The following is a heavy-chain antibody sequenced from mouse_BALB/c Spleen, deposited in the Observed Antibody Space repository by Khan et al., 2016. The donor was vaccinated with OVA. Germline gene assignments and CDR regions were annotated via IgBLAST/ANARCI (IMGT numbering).Heavy chain of an antibody. CDR2: VDPASDNT. CDR3: ARSTSLCAMDY. V-gene: IGHV14-3*02. CDR1: GFYIKDTY. Sequence: EVQLQESGAELVKPGDSVKLSCTASGFYIKDTYMHWVKQRPEQGLEWIGRVDPASDNTKYEAQLQAKATITANPSSNMAYMQLSSLTSADTAVYYCARSTSLCAMDYWGQGTSVTVSS. J-gene: IGHJ4*01. D-gene: IGHD1-1*01.